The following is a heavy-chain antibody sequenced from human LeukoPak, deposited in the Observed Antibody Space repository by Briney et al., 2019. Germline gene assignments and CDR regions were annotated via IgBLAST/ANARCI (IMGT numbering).Heavy chain of an antibody. D-gene: IGHD3-9*01. CDR1: GGSISSGSYY. J-gene: IGHJ3*02. V-gene: IGHV4-61*02. Sequence: PSQTLSLTCTVSGGSISSGSYYWNWIRQPAGKGLEWIGRIYTSGSTNYNPSLKSRVIISVDTSKNQFSLRLSSATAADTAVYYCARALDITWSALDIWGQGTLVPVSS. CDR2: IYTSGST. CDR3: ARALDITWSALDI.